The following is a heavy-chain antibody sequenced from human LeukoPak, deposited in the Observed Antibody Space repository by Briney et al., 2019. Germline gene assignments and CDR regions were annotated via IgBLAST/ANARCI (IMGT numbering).Heavy chain of an antibody. CDR1: GFTFDAYG. D-gene: IGHD2-21*01. CDR2: IRYDGQNE. J-gene: IGHJ4*02. Sequence: GGSLRLSCAASGFTFDAYGMHWVRQAPGKRLEWVAFIRYDGQNEYYADSVKGRFTVSRDRSKSTLILQMNNLRPEDTAIYFCAKDQNSFSFSGNVPFDYWGQGILVTVSS. CDR3: AKDQNSFSFSGNVPFDY. V-gene: IGHV3-30*02.